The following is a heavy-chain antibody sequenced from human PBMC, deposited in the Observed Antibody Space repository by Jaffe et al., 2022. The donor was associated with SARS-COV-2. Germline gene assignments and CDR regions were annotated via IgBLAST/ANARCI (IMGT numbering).Heavy chain of an antibody. V-gene: IGHV3-33*01. D-gene: IGHD5-12*01. Sequence: QVQLVESGGGVVQPGRSLRLSCAASGFTFSSYGMHWVRQAPGKGLEWVAVIWYDGSNKYYADSVKGRFTISRDNSKNTLYLQMNSLRAEDTAVYYCARGVLSQGGYNWGYWGQGTLVTVSS. CDR2: IWYDGSNK. CDR3: ARGVLSQGGYNWGY. CDR1: GFTFSSYG. J-gene: IGHJ4*02.